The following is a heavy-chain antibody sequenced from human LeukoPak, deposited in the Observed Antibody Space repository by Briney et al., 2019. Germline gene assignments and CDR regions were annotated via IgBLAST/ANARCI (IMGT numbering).Heavy chain of an antibody. V-gene: IGHV3-21*01. J-gene: IGHJ4*02. CDR3: ARDREYDFWSGYLF. Sequence: GGSLRLSCAASGFTFSSYSMNWVRQAPGKGLEWVSSISSSSSYIYYADSVKGRFTISRDNAKNSLYLQMNSLRAEDTAVYYCARDREYDFWSGYLFWGQGTLVTVSS. D-gene: IGHD3-3*01. CDR1: GFTFSSYS. CDR2: ISSSSSYI.